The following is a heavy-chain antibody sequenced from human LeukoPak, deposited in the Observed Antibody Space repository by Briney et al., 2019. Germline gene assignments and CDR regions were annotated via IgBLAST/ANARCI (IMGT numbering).Heavy chain of an antibody. CDR1: GFAFDDFA. CDR3: SRNGLVDFDY. V-gene: IGHV3-49*04. CDR2: IRRRAYGGAA. J-gene: IGHJ4*02. Sequence: GGSLRLSCTTSGFAFDDFAMSWVRRPAGKGLEWVGFIRRRAYGGAAEYAASVKGRFIISRDDSKGIAYLQMNSLKTEDTAVYYCSRNGLVDFDYWGQGSRVIVSP.